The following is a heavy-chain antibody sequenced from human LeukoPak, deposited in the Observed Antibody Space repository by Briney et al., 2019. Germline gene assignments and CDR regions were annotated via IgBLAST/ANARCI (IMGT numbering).Heavy chain of an antibody. Sequence: GGSLRLSCAASGFTFTTYDMSWVRQAPGKGLEWVSAISGRGGTTYYADSVKGRFTISRDNSKNTVSLQMNSLRAEDTAVYYCAKVRGAVAITFLDYWGQGTLVTVSS. CDR1: GFTFTTYD. CDR3: AKVRGAVAITFLDY. D-gene: IGHD3-22*01. V-gene: IGHV3-23*01. CDR2: ISGRGGTT. J-gene: IGHJ4*02.